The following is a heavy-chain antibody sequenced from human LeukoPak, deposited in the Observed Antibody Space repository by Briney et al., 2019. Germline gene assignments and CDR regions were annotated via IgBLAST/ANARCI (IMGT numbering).Heavy chain of an antibody. D-gene: IGHD3-9*01. CDR1: GGSFSGYF. CDR2: ISHGGST. CDR3: ARGRIQVWLSVNWFDP. J-gene: IGHJ5*02. V-gene: IGHV4-34*01. Sequence: SETLSLTCSVYGGSFSGYFWSWIRQPPGKGLEWIGEISHGGSTIYNPSLKSRVTISIDTSKNEFSLNLRSVTAADTAVYFCARGRIQVWLSVNWFDPWGQGTQVAVSS.